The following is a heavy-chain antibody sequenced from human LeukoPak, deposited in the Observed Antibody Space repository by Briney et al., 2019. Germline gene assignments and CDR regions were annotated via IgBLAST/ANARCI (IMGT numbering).Heavy chain of an antibody. Sequence: SEALSLTCTVSGGSISNYYWSWIRQSPEKGLEWIGYIHDSGSTNYNPSLKSRVTISVDTSKNQFSLKLSSVTAADTAVYYCARLDAAAGRYLQFFYWGQGTLVTVSS. J-gene: IGHJ4*02. V-gene: IGHV4-59*08. D-gene: IGHD5-24*01. CDR2: IHDSGST. CDR3: ARLDAAAGRYLQFFY. CDR1: GGSISNYY.